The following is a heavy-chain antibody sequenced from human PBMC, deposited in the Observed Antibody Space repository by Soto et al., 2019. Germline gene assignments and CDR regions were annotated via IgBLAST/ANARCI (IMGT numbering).Heavy chain of an antibody. Sequence: QLQLQESGSGLVKPSQTLSLTCAVSGGSISSGGYSWRWIRQPPGKGLEWIGYIYHSGSTYYNPSLKSRVTISVDMSKNQFSLKLSSVTAADTAVYYCASAGGLGAVAADYWGQGTLVTVSS. CDR3: ASAGGLGAVAADY. D-gene: IGHD6-19*01. CDR2: IYHSGST. V-gene: IGHV4-30-2*01. J-gene: IGHJ4*02. CDR1: GGSISSGGYS.